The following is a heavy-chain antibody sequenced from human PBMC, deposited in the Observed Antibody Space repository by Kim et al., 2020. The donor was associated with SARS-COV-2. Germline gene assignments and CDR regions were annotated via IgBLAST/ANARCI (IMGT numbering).Heavy chain of an antibody. Sequence: GESLKISCKGSGYNFSRHWIAWVRQMPGKGLEWMGVIYPGDSDVRNSPSLQGQVTMSADKSFNTAYLHWSSLQASDTAIYYCARDNDLADGTFDLWGQGTLVTVSS. CDR2: IYPGDSDV. V-gene: IGHV5-51*01. J-gene: IGHJ4*02. D-gene: IGHD6-13*01. CDR1: GYNFSRHW. CDR3: ARDNDLADGTFDL.